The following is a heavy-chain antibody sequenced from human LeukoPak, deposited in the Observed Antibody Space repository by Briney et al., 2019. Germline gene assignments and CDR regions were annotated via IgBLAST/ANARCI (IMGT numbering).Heavy chain of an antibody. CDR1: GYTFIGYY. V-gene: IGHV7-4-1*02. CDR2: INTNTGNP. D-gene: IGHD6-13*01. J-gene: IGHJ5*02. CDR3: ARAEQLVRYWFDP. Sequence: ASVKVSCKASGYTFIGYYMHWVRQAPGQGLEWMGWINTNTGNPTYAQGFTGRFVFSLDTSVSTAYLQISSLKAEDTAVYYCARAEQLVRYWFDPWGQGTLVTVSS.